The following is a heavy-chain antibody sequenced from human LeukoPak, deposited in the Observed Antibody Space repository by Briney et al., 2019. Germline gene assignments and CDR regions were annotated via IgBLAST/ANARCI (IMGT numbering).Heavy chain of an antibody. CDR2: INHSGST. J-gene: IGHJ4*02. Sequence: SETLSLTRAVYGGSFSGYYWSWIRQPPGKGLEWIGEINHSGSTNYNPSLKSRVTISVDTSKNQFSLKLSSVTAADTAVYYCARARDYGDYPDYWGQGTLVTVSS. D-gene: IGHD4-17*01. V-gene: IGHV4-34*01. CDR1: GGSFSGYY. CDR3: ARARDYGDYPDY.